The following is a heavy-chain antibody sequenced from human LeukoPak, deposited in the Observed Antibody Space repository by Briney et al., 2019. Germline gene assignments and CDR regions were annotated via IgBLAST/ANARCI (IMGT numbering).Heavy chain of an antibody. V-gene: IGHV3-23*01. CDR1: GFTFSSYA. J-gene: IGHJ4*02. D-gene: IGHD3-10*01. Sequence: GGSLRLSCAASGFTFSSYAMSWVRQAPEKGLEWVSAISGSGGSTYYADSVKGRFTISRDNSKNTLYLQMNSLRAEDTAVYYCAKDPLWFGELLMVYWGQGTLVTVSS. CDR3: AKDPLWFGELLMVY. CDR2: ISGSGGST.